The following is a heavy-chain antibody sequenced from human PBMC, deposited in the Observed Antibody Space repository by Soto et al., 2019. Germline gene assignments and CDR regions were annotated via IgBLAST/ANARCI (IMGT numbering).Heavy chain of an antibody. CDR3: ARDPTTIVTRYYFDY. J-gene: IGHJ4*02. Sequence: QVQLVESGGGVVRPGRSLRLSCAASGFTFSSYAMHWVRQAPGKGLEWVAIISFDGSNKFYADSVKGRFTISRDNSKNTLYLQMNSLRAEDTAVYYCARDPTTIVTRYYFDYWGQGSLVTVSS. CDR2: ISFDGSNK. D-gene: IGHD3-22*01. V-gene: IGHV3-30-3*01. CDR1: GFTFSSYA.